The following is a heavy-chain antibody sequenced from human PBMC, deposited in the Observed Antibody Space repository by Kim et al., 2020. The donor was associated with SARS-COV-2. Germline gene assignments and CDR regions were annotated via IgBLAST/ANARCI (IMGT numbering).Heavy chain of an antibody. CDR2: IKSKTDGGTT. CDR1: GFTFSNAW. D-gene: IGHD1-26*01. Sequence: GGSLRLSCAASGFTFSNAWMSWVRQAPGKGLEWVGRIKSKTDGGTTDYAAPVKGRFTIARDDSKNTLYLQMNSLKTEDTAVYYCATDLFNSGRYWGDYWGQGTLVTVSS. CDR3: ATDLFNSGRYWGDY. J-gene: IGHJ4*02. V-gene: IGHV3-15*01.